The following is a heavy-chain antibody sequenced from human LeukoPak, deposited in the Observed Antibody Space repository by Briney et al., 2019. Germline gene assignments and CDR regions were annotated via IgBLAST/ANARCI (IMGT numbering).Heavy chain of an antibody. CDR2: INHSGST. D-gene: IGHD2-21*02. Sequence: PSETLSLTCAVYGGSFSGYYWSWIRQPPGKGLEWIGEINHSGSTNYNPSLKSRVTISVDTSKNQFSLKLSSVTAADTAAYYCARGRGQSDCYYFDYWGQGTLVTVSS. CDR3: ARGRGQSDCYYFDY. V-gene: IGHV4-34*01. CDR1: GGSFSGYY. J-gene: IGHJ4*02.